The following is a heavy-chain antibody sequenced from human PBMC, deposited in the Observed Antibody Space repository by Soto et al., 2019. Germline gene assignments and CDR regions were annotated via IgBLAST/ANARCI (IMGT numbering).Heavy chain of an antibody. CDR1: GFSFNRFA. D-gene: IGHD3-22*01. J-gene: IGHJ6*01. Sequence: GGYLRLSCAASGFSFNRFATHWVRQAPGKGLEWVALISSAGSHEMYADSVKGRFTISRENSKNRLYLQMNNLRVEDTDLYFCANNRVLFGSVVITPCSSDVSG. CDR2: ISSAGSHE. V-gene: IGHV3-30*18. CDR3: ANNRVLFGSVVITPCSSDV.